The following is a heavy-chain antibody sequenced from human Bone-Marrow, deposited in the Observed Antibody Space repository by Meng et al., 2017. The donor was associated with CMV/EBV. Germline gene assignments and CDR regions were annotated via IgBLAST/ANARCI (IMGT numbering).Heavy chain of an antibody. CDR1: GGTFSSYA. CDR2: IRYDGSNK. Sequence: SCKASGGTFSSYAISWVRQAPGKGLEWVAFIRYDGSNKYYADSVKGRFTISRDNSKNTLYLQMNSLKTEDTAVYYCTTGVTMVRGSPRYGMDVWGQGTTVTVSS. V-gene: IGHV3-30*02. J-gene: IGHJ6*02. D-gene: IGHD3-10*01. CDR3: TTGVTMVRGSPRYGMDV.